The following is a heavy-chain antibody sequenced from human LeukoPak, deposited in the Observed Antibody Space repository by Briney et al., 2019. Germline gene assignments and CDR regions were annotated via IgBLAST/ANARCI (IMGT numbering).Heavy chain of an antibody. Sequence: PSETLSLTCSVSGGSISSNRYHWDWIRQSPRKGLEWIGNVYYSGSSFYNPSLRSRVTISIDTSKSQFSLKLSSVTAADTAVYYCARHPAGDSGRFDYWGQGTLVTVAS. J-gene: IGHJ4*02. CDR1: GGSISSNRYH. CDR3: ARHPAGDSGRFDY. D-gene: IGHD1-26*01. V-gene: IGHV4-39*01. CDR2: VYYSGSS.